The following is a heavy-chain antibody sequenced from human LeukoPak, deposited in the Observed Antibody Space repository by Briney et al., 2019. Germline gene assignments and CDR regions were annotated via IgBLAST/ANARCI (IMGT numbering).Heavy chain of an antibody. D-gene: IGHD1-14*01. CDR1: GGSFSGYY. Sequence: SETLSLTCAVYGGSFSGYYWSWIRQPPGKGLEWIGEINHSGSTNYNPSLKSRVTISVDTSKNQFSLKLTSVTAADTAVYYCARGFWSPSLGTQYLDYWGQGTLVTVSS. J-gene: IGHJ4*02. V-gene: IGHV4-34*01. CDR3: ARGFWSPSLGTQYLDY. CDR2: INHSGST.